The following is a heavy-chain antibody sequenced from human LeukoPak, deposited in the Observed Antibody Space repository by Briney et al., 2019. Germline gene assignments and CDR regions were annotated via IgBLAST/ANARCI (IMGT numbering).Heavy chain of an antibody. V-gene: IGHV1-69*05. CDR3: ARTTRTDYYDSSGDLDY. CDR2: IIALFGTT. J-gene: IGHJ4*02. CDR1: GGTFCSYA. Sequence: SVKVSCEXSGGTFCSYAISGVREGPGDGLVWRGRIIALFGTTNSTQKFSGRVSITTEESPSAAYMELSSRRSEDTAVYYCARTTRTDYYDSSGDLDYWGQGTLVTVSS. D-gene: IGHD3-22*01.